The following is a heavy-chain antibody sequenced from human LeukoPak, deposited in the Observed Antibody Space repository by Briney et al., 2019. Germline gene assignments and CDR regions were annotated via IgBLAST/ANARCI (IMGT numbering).Heavy chain of an antibody. V-gene: IGHV4-4*07. CDR2: IYSRGST. CDR3: VRCRGTTVLTRFDN. J-gene: IGHJ4*02. D-gene: IGHD4/OR15-4a*01. Sequence: SEALSLTCTVSGGSISNYYWSWLRQPAGKGLEWIGRIYSRGSTNYNPSLKSRVTMSVDTSKNQFSVNLTSVTAADTAVYYCVRCRGTTVLTRFDNWGQGTLVTVSS. CDR1: GGSISNYY.